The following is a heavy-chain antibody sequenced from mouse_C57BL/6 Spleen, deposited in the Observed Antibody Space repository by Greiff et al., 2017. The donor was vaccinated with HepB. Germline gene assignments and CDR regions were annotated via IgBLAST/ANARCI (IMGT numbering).Heavy chain of an antibody. D-gene: IGHD1-1*01. CDR1: GYTFTDYY. CDR3: AWGSTYAMDY. V-gene: IGHV1-26*01. J-gene: IGHJ4*01. Sequence: EVQLQQSGPELVKPGASVKISCKASGYTFTDYYMNWVKQSHGKSLEWIGDINPNNGGTSYNQKFKGKATLTVDKSSSTAYMELRSLTSEDSAVYYCAWGSTYAMDYWGQGTAVTVSS. CDR2: INPNNGGT.